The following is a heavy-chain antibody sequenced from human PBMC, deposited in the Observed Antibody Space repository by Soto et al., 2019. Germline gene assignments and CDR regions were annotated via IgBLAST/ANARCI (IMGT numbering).Heavy chain of an antibody. Sequence: GGSLRLSCAASGFTFSSYAMSWVRQAPGKGLEWVSTISGSGGTTYYADSVKGRFTISRDNSKNTLYLQMNSLRAEDTAIYYSAKNKETGTTGGLGYWGQGTLVTVSS. CDR3: AKNKETGTTGGLGY. V-gene: IGHV3-23*01. CDR1: GFTFSSYA. D-gene: IGHD1-1*01. CDR2: ISGSGGTT. J-gene: IGHJ4*02.